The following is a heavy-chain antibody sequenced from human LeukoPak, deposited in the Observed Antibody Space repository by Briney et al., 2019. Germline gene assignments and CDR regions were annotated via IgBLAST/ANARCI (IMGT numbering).Heavy chain of an antibody. V-gene: IGHV3-7*04. CDR1: GLTFSGYW. CDR2: IKPDGSEK. CDR3: ARGSGDY. Sequence: GGSLRLSCAASGLTFSGYWMNWVRQAPGKGLEWVASIKPDGSEKYYVDSVKGRFTISRDNAKKSLYLQMTSLRDEDTPVYYCARGSGDYSGQGTLVTVSS. J-gene: IGHJ4*02.